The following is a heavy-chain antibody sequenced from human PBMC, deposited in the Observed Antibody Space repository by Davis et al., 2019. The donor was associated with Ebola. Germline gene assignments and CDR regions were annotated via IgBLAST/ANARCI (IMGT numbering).Heavy chain of an antibody. CDR1: GFTFSSYG. CDR2: ISYDGSNK. D-gene: IGHD3-22*01. CDR3: ARESGSGYSDDY. V-gene: IGHV3-30*03. Sequence: GESLKISCAASGFTFSSYGMHWVRQAPGKGLEWVAVISYDGSNKYYADSVKGRFTISRDNAKNSLYLQMNSLRAEDTAVYYCARESGSGYSDDYWGQGTLVTVSS. J-gene: IGHJ4*02.